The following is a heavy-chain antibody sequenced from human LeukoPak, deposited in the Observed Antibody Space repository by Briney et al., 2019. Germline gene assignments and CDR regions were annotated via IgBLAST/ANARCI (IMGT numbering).Heavy chain of an antibody. CDR2: IYPGDSDT. Sequence: GESLKISCKGSGYSFTNYWIGWVRQMPGKGLEWMGIIYPGDSDTRYSPSFQGQVTISADKSISTAYLQWSSLKASDTAMYYCARQSTDSSGWYTGGDYYYYMDVWGKGTTVTVSS. J-gene: IGHJ6*03. CDR3: ARQSTDSSGWYTGGDYYYYMDV. D-gene: IGHD6-19*01. V-gene: IGHV5-51*01. CDR1: GYSFTNYW.